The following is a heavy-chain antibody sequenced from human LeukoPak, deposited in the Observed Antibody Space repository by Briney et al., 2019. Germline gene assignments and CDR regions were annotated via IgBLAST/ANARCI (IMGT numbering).Heavy chain of an antibody. D-gene: IGHD5-12*01. CDR1: GGSISGYY. Sequence: SETLSLTCTVSGGSISGYYWNWIRQPAGKGLEWIGRIYPSGSTNYNPSLKSRVTMSVDTSRNQSSLQLSSVTAADTAVYFCARGDIVATMSLDYWGQGTLVTVSS. V-gene: IGHV4-4*07. CDR2: IYPSGST. CDR3: ARGDIVATMSLDY. J-gene: IGHJ4*02.